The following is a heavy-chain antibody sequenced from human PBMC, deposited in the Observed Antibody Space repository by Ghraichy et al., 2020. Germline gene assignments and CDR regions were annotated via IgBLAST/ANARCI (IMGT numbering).Heavy chain of an antibody. J-gene: IGHJ4*02. D-gene: IGHD5-18*01. CDR1: GAPITGYY. Sequence: SETLSLTCSVSGAPITGYYWTWIRQPPGKGLEWIGYIYNNENTNYNPSLKSRITISVDTSKKQFSLKLRSATAADTAVYFCAGRRYSSDHYFDYWGQGALVTVSS. CDR3: AGRRYSSDHYFDY. V-gene: IGHV4-59*12. CDR2: IYNNENT.